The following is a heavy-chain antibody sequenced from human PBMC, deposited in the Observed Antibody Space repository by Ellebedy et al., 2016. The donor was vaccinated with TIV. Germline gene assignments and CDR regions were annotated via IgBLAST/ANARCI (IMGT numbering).Heavy chain of an antibody. J-gene: IGHJ3*02. D-gene: IGHD4-17*01. Sequence: GESLKISCGASGFSFRSYWMTWVRQAPGKGLEWLANINQDGSQKYYVDSVRGRFTISRDNAKNSVFLQMKSLRAEDTAVYFCARDGSYGDYRSPTHALEIWGQGTMVTVSS. V-gene: IGHV3-7*01. CDR1: GFSFRSYW. CDR3: ARDGSYGDYRSPTHALEI. CDR2: INQDGSQK.